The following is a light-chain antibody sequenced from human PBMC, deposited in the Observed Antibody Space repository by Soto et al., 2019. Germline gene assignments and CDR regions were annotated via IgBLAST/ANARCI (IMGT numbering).Light chain of an antibody. CDR2: GAS. Sequence: EIVMTQSPATLSLSPGERATLSCRASQSVSSNLAWYQQKPGQAPRLLIYGASTRATGIPARFSGNGSGTEFTLTISSLQSEDFAVYYCQQYNNWPLAFGPGTKVDIK. CDR3: QQYNNWPLA. CDR1: QSVSSN. J-gene: IGKJ3*01. V-gene: IGKV3-15*01.